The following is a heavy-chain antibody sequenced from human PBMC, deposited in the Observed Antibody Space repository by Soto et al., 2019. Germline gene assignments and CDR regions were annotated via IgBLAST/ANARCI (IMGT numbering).Heavy chain of an antibody. D-gene: IGHD2-2*01. Sequence: GGSLRLSCAASGFTFSSYAMHWVRQAPGKGLEWVAVISYDGSNKYYADSVKGRFTISRDNSKNTLYLQMNSLRAEDTAVYYCARERGYCSSNSFPKGGWCDYGMDVWGQGTTVTVSS. CDR2: ISYDGSNK. CDR1: GFTFSSYA. J-gene: IGHJ6*02. CDR3: ARERGYCSSNSFPKGGWCDYGMDV. V-gene: IGHV3-30-3*01.